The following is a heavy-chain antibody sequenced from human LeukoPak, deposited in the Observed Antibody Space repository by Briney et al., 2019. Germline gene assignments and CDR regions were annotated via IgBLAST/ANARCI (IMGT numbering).Heavy chain of an antibody. CDR3: ARGADPLYGGDCFFNVFDN. D-gene: IGHD2-21*02. V-gene: IGHV1-2*02. CDR2: IKPNNGVI. J-gene: IGHJ4*02. CDR1: GYTFSEYY. Sequence: GASVKVSCKASGYTFSEYYIHWLRQAPGQGLEWMGWIKPNNGVIKYSQRFQDRVTMTRDTSISTAYMELQRLRCDDTALYYCARGADPLYGGDCFFNVFDNWAQGTLVTVSS.